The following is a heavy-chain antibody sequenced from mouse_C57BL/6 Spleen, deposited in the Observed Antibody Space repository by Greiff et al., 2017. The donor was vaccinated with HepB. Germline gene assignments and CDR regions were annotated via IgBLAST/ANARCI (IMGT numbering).Heavy chain of an antibody. J-gene: IGHJ3*01. D-gene: IGHD6-5*01. V-gene: IGHV1-50*01. CDR3: ASLSFAY. Sequence: QVQLKQPGAELVKPGASVKLSCKASGYTFTSYWMQWVKQRPGQGLEWIGEIDPSDSYTNYNQKFKGKATLTVDTSSSTAYMQLSSLTSEDSAVYYCASLSFAYWGQGTLVTVSA. CDR1: GYTFTSYW. CDR2: IDPSDSYT.